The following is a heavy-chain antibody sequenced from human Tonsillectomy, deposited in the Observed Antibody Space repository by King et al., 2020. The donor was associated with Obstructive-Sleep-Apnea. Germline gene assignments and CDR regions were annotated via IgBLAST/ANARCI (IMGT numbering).Heavy chain of an antibody. CDR1: GGSISSYY. Sequence: MQLQESGPGLVKPSETLSLTCTVSGGSISSYYWSWIRQPPGKGLEWIGYIDYSGITNYNPSLKSRVTISVDTSKNQFSLKLSSVTAADTAVYYCARDRGAYSGSYRGFDYWGQGTLVTVSS. V-gene: IGHV4-59*01. J-gene: IGHJ4*02. D-gene: IGHD1-26*01. CDR3: ARDRGAYSGSYRGFDY. CDR2: IDYSGIT.